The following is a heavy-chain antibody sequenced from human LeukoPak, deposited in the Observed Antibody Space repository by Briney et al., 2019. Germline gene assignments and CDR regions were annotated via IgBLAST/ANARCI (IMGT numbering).Heavy chain of an antibody. J-gene: IGHJ4*02. CDR1: GGSISSGGYS. CDR3: ARDYGDYYFDY. Sequence: SQTLSLTCAVSGGSISSGGYSWSWIRQPPGEGLEWIGYIYHSGSTYYNPSLKSRVTISVDRSKNQFSLKLSSVTAADTAVYYCARDYGDYYFDYWGQGTLVTVSS. V-gene: IGHV4-30-2*01. CDR2: IYHSGST. D-gene: IGHD4-17*01.